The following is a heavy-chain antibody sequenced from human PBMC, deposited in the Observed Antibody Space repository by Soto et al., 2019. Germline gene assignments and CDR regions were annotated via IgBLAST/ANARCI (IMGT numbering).Heavy chain of an antibody. V-gene: IGHV3-23*01. CDR3: AKAMTSGDYDSGAIDY. CDR1: GFTFSSYA. J-gene: IGHJ4*02. D-gene: IGHD3-22*01. Sequence: EVQLLESGGGLVQPGVSLRLSCAASGFTFSSYAMTWVRQAPGKGLEWLSLIIGGGGTTYYADSVKGRFTISRDNAEKTLSLQMHCLSAEDTAVYYCAKAMTSGDYDSGAIDYRCQGTMVTVSS. CDR2: IIGGGGTT.